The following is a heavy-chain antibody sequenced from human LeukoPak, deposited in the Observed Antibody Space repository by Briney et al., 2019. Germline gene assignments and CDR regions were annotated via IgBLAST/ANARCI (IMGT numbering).Heavy chain of an antibody. D-gene: IGHD3/OR15-3a*01. CDR3: ARGEDFWTGYYFRTFHF. Sequence: GESLRISCKGSGYTITSYCIGWVRQMPGKGLEWMGIIYPGDFDTRYSPSFQGQVIISADTSISTAYLQWSSLKASDTAMYYCARGEDFWTGYYFRTFHFWGQGTLVTVSS. J-gene: IGHJ4*02. CDR1: GYTITSYC. V-gene: IGHV5-51*01. CDR2: IYPGDFDT.